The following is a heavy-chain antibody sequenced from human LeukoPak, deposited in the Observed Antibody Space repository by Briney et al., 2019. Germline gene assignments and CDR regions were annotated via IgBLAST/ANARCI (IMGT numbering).Heavy chain of an antibody. D-gene: IGHD4-17*01. CDR2: INHSGST. CDR3: ARGCAFRAERLTTVTTTYYFDY. J-gene: IGHJ4*02. V-gene: IGHV4-34*01. Sequence: SETLSLTCAVYGGSFSGYYWSWIRQPPGKGLEWIGEINHSGSTNYNPSLKSRVTISVDTSKNQFSLKLSSVTAADTAVYYCARGCAFRAERLTTVTTTYYFDYWGQGTLVTVSS. CDR1: GGSFSGYY.